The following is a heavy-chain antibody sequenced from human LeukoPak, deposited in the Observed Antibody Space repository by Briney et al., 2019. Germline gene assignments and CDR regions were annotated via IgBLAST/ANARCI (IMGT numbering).Heavy chain of an antibody. CDR1: GFTFRSHD. J-gene: IGHJ3*02. CDR2: ISASGGST. Sequence: GGSLRLSCAASGFTFRSHDMSWVRQAPGKGLEWVSGISASGGSTFYADSVKGRFTISRDNSKNTLYLQMNGLRVEDTAVYYCVREGPRGLAFDIWGQGTMVTVSS. CDR3: VREGPRGLAFDI. V-gene: IGHV3-23*01. D-gene: IGHD3/OR15-3a*01.